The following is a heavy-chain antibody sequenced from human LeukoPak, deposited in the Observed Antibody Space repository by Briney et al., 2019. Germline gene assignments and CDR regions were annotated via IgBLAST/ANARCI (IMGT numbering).Heavy chain of an antibody. CDR2: ISLNSGSI. CDR3: AKDISQVDYYYYYGMDV. Sequence: GGSLRLSCAASGFTFDDYAMHWVRQAPGKGLEWVSGISLNSGSIGYADSVKGRFTISRDNAKNSLYLQMNSLRAEDTALYYCAKDISQVDYYYYYGMDVWGQGTTVTVSS. CDR1: GFTFDDYA. V-gene: IGHV3-9*01. J-gene: IGHJ6*02.